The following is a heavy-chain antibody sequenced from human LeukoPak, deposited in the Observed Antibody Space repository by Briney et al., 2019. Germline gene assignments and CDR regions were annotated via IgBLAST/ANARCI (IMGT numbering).Heavy chain of an antibody. CDR1: GGTFSSYA. D-gene: IGHD2-15*01. V-gene: IGHV1-69*04. CDR3: ARDYTGGSSPYYYGMDV. Sequence: SVKVSCKASGGTFSSYAISWVRQAPGQGLEWMGRIIPILGIANYAQEFQGRVTITADKSTSTAYMELSSLRSEDTAVYYCARDYTGGSSPYYYGMDVWGQGTTVTVSS. CDR2: IIPILGIA. J-gene: IGHJ6*02.